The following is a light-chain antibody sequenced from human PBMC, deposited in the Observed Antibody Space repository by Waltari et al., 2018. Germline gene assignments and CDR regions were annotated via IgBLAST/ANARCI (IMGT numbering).Light chain of an antibody. Sequence: DIVMTQSPDSLAVSLGERAPINCKSSPSVLYSSNNKNYLAWYQQKPEQPPKLLIYWASTRESGVPDRFSGSGSGTDFTLTINRLEPEDSALYYCQEHGHPPYTFGQGTKLEIK. CDR2: WAS. J-gene: IGKJ2*01. CDR3: QEHGHPPYT. CDR1: PSVLYSSNNKNY. V-gene: IGKV4-1*01.